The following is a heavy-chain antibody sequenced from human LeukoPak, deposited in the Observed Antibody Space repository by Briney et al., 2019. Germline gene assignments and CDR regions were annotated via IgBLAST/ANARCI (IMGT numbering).Heavy chain of an antibody. CDR1: GFNFSSYA. J-gene: IGHJ4*02. CDR2: ISGSGGST. Sequence: GGSLRLSCAASGFNFSSYAMSWVRQAPGKGLEWVSAISGSGGSTYYADSVKGRFTISRDNSKNTLYLQMNSLRAEDTAVYYCARRGYYDSSGYYDYWGQGTLVTVSS. V-gene: IGHV3-23*01. CDR3: ARRGYYDSSGYYDY. D-gene: IGHD3-22*01.